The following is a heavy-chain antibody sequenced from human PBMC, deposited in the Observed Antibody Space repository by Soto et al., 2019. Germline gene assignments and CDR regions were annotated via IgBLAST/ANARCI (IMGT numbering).Heavy chain of an antibody. D-gene: IGHD3-16*02. Sequence: QVQLQESGPGLVKPSETLSLTCTVSGGSISSYYWSWIRQPPGKGLEWIGYIYYSGSTNYNPSLRRRVPISVDTSKHQFYLKLSSVTAADTDVYYCAREGNPHVWGTYGFYYYYGMDVWGQGTTVTVSS. CDR3: AREGNPHVWGTYGFYYYYGMDV. V-gene: IGHV4-59*01. CDR2: IYYSGST. J-gene: IGHJ6*02. CDR1: GGSISSYY.